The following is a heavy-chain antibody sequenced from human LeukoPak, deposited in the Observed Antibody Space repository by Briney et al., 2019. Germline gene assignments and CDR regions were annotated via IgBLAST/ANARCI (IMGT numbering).Heavy chain of an antibody. CDR1: GFTFSSYA. V-gene: IGHV3-23*01. D-gene: IGHD3-10*01. Sequence: GGSLRLSCAASGFTFSSYAMSWVRQAPGKGLEWVSAISGSGGSTYYADSVKVRFTISRDNSKNTLYLQMNSLRAEDTAVYYCATILGRITMVRGVAFDYWGQGTLVTVSS. J-gene: IGHJ4*02. CDR3: ATILGRITMVRGVAFDY. CDR2: ISGSGGST.